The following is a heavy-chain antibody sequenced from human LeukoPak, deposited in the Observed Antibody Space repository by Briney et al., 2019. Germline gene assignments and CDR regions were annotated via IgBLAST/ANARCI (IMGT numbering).Heavy chain of an antibody. D-gene: IGHD5-18*01. Sequence: PGRSLRLSCAASGFTFSSYGMHWVRQAPGKGLEWVAVISYDGSNKYYADSVKGRFTISRDNSKNTLYLQMNSLRAEDTAVYYCARAIGYSYGYAGWFDPWGQGTLVTVSS. CDR1: GFTFSSYG. V-gene: IGHV3-30*03. CDR3: ARAIGYSYGYAGWFDP. J-gene: IGHJ5*02. CDR2: ISYDGSNK.